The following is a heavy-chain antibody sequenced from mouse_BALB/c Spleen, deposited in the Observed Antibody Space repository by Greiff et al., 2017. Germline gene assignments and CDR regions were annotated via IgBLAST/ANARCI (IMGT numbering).Heavy chain of an antibody. CDR3: ARSMITTVMDY. CDR1: GFTFSSFG. J-gene: IGHJ4*01. CDR2: ISSGSSTI. V-gene: IGHV5-17*02. Sequence: EVQLVESGGGLVQPGGSRKLSCAASGFTFSSFGMHWVRQAPEKGLEWVAYISSGSSTIYYADTVKGRFTISRDNPKNTLFLQMTSLRSEDTAMYYCARSMITTVMDYWGQGTSVTVSS. D-gene: IGHD2-4*01.